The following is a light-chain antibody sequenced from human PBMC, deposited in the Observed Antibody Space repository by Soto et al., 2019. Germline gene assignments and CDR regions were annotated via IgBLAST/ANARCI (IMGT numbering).Light chain of an antibody. Sequence: QSALTQPASVSGSPGQSITISCTGTSSDVGGYSYVSWYQQRPGRAPKLMIFEVSNRPSGVSNRFSGSKSGNTASLTISGLQAEDEADYYCSSYTSSSSYVFGTGTKVTVL. J-gene: IGLJ1*01. CDR1: SSDVGGYSY. V-gene: IGLV2-14*01. CDR3: SSYTSSSSYV. CDR2: EVS.